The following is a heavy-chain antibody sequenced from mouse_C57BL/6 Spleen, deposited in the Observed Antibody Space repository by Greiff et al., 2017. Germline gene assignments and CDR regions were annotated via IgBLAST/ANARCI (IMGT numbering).Heavy chain of an antibody. CDR3: VRQVHYGSSYWYFDV. J-gene: IGHJ1*03. V-gene: IGHV10-1*01. Sequence: EVQVVESGGGLVQPKGSLKLSCAASGFSFNTYAMNWVRQAPGKGLEWVARIRSKSNNYATYYADSVKDRFTISRDDSESMLYLQMNNLKTEDTAMYYCVRQVHYGSSYWYFDVWGTGTTVTVSS. D-gene: IGHD1-1*01. CDR1: GFSFNTYA. CDR2: IRSKSNNYAT.